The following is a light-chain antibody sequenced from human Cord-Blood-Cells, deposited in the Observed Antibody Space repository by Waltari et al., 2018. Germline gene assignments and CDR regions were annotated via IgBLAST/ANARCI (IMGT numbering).Light chain of an antibody. Sequence: QSALTQPASVSGSPGQSITISCTGTSRDVGCYNLFFWYQQHPGKAHKLMIYEGSKRPSGVSNRFSGSKSGNTASLTISGLQAEDEADYYCCSYAGSSTYVVFGGGTKLTVL. CDR1: SRDVGCYNL. J-gene: IGLJ2*01. V-gene: IGLV2-23*01. CDR3: CSYAGSSTYVV. CDR2: EGS.